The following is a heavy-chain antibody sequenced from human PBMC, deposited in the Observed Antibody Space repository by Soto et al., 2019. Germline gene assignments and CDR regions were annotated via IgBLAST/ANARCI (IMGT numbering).Heavy chain of an antibody. CDR2: MNPNSGNT. Sequence: GASVKVSRKASGYTFTSYDIHWVRQATGQGLEWMGWMNPNSGNTGYAQKFQGRVTMPRNTSIRTAYMQLSSLRSEATAVYYCATWVVVVPAYYYYYCRDVWGQGTTVTVS. J-gene: IGHJ6*02. D-gene: IGHD2-2*01. CDR1: GYTFTSYD. CDR3: ATWVVVVPAYYYYYCRDV. V-gene: IGHV1-8*01.